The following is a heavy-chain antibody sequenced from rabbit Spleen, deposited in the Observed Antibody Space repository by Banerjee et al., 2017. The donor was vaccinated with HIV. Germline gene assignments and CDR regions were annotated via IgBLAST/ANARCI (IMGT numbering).Heavy chain of an antibody. CDR2: ISANSGGII. CDR1: GFSFSSSDY. D-gene: IGHD2-1*01. Sequence: QEQLVESGGGLVQPGGSLKLSCTASGFSFSSSDYMCWVRQAPGKGLEWIACISANSGGIIYYADWAKGRFTISRTSSTTVTLQMTSLTVADTATYFCARGSATMTMVITGFYLSLWGQGTLVTVS. J-gene: IGHJ4*01. V-gene: IGHV1S45*01. CDR3: ARGSATMTMVITGFYLSL.